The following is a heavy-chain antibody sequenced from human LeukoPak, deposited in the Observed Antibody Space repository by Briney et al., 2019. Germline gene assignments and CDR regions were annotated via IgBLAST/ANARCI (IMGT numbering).Heavy chain of an antibody. CDR2: IIPIFGTA. V-gene: IGHV1-69*13. CDR3: VRDIYYYDSSGYPLDAFDI. D-gene: IGHD3-22*01. Sequence: SVKVSCKASGGTFSSYAISWVRQAPGQGLEWMGGIIPIFGTANYAQKFQGRVTITADESTSTAYMELSSLRSEDTAVYYCVRDIYYYDSSGYPLDAFDIWGQGTMVTVSS. CDR1: GGTFSSYA. J-gene: IGHJ3*02.